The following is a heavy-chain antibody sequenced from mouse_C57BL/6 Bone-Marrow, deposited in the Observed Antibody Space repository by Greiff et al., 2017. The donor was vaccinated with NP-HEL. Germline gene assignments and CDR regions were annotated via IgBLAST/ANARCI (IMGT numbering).Heavy chain of an antibody. Sequence: QVQLQQSGPELVKPGASVKISCKASGYAFSSSWMNWVKQRPGKGLEWIGRIYPGDGDTNYNGKFKGKATLTADKSSSTAYMQLSSLTSEDSAVYFCARSITTEHFDYWGQGTTLPVSS. CDR3: ARSITTEHFDY. D-gene: IGHD1-1*01. J-gene: IGHJ2*01. CDR2: IYPGDGDT. CDR1: GYAFSSSW. V-gene: IGHV1-82*01.